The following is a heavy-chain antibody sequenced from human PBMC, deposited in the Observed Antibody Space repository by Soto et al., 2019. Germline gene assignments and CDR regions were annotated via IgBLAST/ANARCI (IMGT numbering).Heavy chain of an antibody. CDR2: ISAYTDTT. CDR1: GYTFTNFG. V-gene: IGHV1-18*01. D-gene: IGHD2-2*01. J-gene: IGHJ5*02. CDR3: ARVIPGVEAWFDP. Sequence: ASVKVSCKASGYTFTNFGVTWVRRAPGRGLEWMGCISAYTDTTNYAQKFQGRVTMTIDTSTSTAYMDMRSLTSDDTAVYYCARVIPGVEAWFDPGGQGTLVTVSS.